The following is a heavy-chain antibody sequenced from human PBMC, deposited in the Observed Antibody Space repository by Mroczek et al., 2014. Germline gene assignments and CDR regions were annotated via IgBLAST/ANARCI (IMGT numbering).Heavy chain of an antibody. Sequence: VQLQQSGGGLVKPGGSLRLSCAASGFTFSSYSMNWVRQAPGKGLEWVSSISSSSSYIYYADSVKGRFTISRDNAKNSLYLQMNSLRAEDTAVYYCARDLVVDYGEYYYGMDVWGQGTTVTVSS. D-gene: IGHD3-22*01. J-gene: IGHJ6*02. CDR2: ISSSSSYI. CDR3: ARDLVVDYGEYYYGMDV. CDR1: GFTFSSYS. V-gene: IGHV3-21*01.